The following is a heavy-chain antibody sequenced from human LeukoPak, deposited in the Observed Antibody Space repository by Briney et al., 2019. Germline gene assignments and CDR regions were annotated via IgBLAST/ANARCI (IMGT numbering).Heavy chain of an antibody. V-gene: IGHV3-23*01. CDR3: GKDWKLDY. Sequence: GGSLRLSCAASGFTFNNYAMSWVRQAPGKGLEWVSAISDNGGDTRYADSVKGRFTISRDNSKNTLYLQMNSLRAEDTAIYYCGKDWKLDYWGQGTLVTVSS. D-gene: IGHD1-1*01. CDR2: ISDNGGDT. J-gene: IGHJ4*02. CDR1: GFTFNNYA.